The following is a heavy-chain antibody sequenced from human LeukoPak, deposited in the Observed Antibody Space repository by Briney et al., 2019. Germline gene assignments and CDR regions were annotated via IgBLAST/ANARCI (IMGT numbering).Heavy chain of an antibody. Sequence: VASVKVSCKASGYTFTSYYIHWVRQAPGQGLEWMGLINPSGGSTNYAQKFQGRVTMTRDTSTSAVYMELSSLRSEDTAVYYCARDLIMYGSESYFDDTFDIWGQGTKVTVSS. D-gene: IGHD3-10*01. J-gene: IGHJ3*02. CDR3: ARDLIMYGSESYFDDTFDI. CDR2: INPSGGST. V-gene: IGHV1-46*01. CDR1: GYTFTSYY.